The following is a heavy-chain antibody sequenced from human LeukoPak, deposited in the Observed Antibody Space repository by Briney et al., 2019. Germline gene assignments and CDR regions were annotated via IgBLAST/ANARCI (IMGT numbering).Heavy chain of an antibody. CDR2: IIPIFGTA. D-gene: IGHD3-22*01. CDR1: GGTFSSYA. Sequence: ASVKVSCKASGGTFSSYAISWVRQAPGQGLEWMGGIIPIFGTANYAQKFQGRVTITTDESTSTAYMELSSLSSEDTAVYYCARDYRTYYYDSSSPFDAFDIWGQGTMVTVSS. CDR3: ARDYRTYYYDSSSPFDAFDI. V-gene: IGHV1-69*05. J-gene: IGHJ3*02.